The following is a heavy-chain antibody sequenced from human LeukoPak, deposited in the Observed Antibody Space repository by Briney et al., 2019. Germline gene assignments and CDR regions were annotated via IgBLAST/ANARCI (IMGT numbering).Heavy chain of an antibody. V-gene: IGHV4-39*01. CDR1: GGSISSSGYY. Sequence: SETLSLTCTVSGGSISSSGYYWGWIRQPPGKGLEWIACIYYSGSSYYNPSLKSRVTISVDTSKNQSSLRLSSVAAADTAVYYCGRYPTAAGKGAWFDPWGQGTLVTVSS. CDR2: IYYSGSS. J-gene: IGHJ5*02. CDR3: GRYPTAAGKGAWFDP. D-gene: IGHD6-13*01.